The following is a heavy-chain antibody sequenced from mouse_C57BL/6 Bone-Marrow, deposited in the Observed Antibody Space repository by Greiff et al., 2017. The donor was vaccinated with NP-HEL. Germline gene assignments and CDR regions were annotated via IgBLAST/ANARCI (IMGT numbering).Heavy chain of an antibody. J-gene: IGHJ3*01. D-gene: IGHD3-2*02. CDR1: GYTFTSYG. Sequence: QVHVKQSGAELARPGASVKLSCKASGYTFTSYGISWVKQRTGQGLEWIGEIYPRSGNNYYNEKFKGKATLTADKSSSTAYMELRSLTSEDSAVYFCAKGDSSRFAYWGQGTLVTVSA. V-gene: IGHV1-81*01. CDR3: AKGDSSRFAY. CDR2: IYPRSGNN.